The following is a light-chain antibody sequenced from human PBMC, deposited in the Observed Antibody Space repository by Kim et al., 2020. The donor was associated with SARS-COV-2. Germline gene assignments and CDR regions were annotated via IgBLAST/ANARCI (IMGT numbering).Light chain of an antibody. CDR1: NIRGKS. CDR2: YDS. Sequence: APGETARITCGGTNIRGKSVFWYQHKAGQAPVLVISYDSDRPSGISGRFSGSNSGDTATLTISRVEGEDEADYHCQVWDRTYDHVVFGGGTTLTVL. V-gene: IGLV3-21*04. J-gene: IGLJ3*02. CDR3: QVWDRTYDHVV.